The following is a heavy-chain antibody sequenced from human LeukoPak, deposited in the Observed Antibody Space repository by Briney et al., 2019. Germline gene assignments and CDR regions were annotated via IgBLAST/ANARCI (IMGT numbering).Heavy chain of an antibody. CDR3: ARGEIGYYDSSGPPDY. D-gene: IGHD3-22*01. CDR2: IYYSGST. J-gene: IGHJ4*02. CDR1: GGSISSYY. Sequence: SETLSLTCTVSGGSISSYYWSWIRQPPGKGLEWIGYIYYSGSTNYNPSLKSRVTISVDTSKNQFSLKLSSVTAADTAVYYCARGEIGYYDSSGPPDYWGQGTLDTVSS. V-gene: IGHV4-59*12.